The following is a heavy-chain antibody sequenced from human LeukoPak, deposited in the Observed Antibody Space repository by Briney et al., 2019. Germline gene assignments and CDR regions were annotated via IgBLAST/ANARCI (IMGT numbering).Heavy chain of an antibody. CDR1: GGTFSSYA. D-gene: IGHD3-10*01. J-gene: IGHJ5*02. CDR3: ARGRARVTMVRGVIIRNWFDP. CDR2: IIPIFGTA. V-gene: IGHV1-69*05. Sequence: SVKVSCKASGGTFSSYAISWVRQAPGQGLEWMGEIIPIFGTANYAQKFQGRVTMTRNTSISTAYMELSSLRSEDTAVYYCARGRARVTMVRGVIIRNWFDPWGQGTLVTVSS.